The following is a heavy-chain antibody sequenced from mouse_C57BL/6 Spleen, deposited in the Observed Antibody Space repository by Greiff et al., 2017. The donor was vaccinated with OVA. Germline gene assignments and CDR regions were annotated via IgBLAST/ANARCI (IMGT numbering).Heavy chain of an antibody. Sequence: VKLMESGPGLVAPSQSLSITCTVSGFSLTSYAISWVRQPPGKGLEWLGVIWTGGGTNYNSALKSRLSISKDNSKSQVFLKMNSLQTDDTARYYCARITTVVAKDWYFDVWGTGTTVTVSS. CDR2: IWTGGGT. CDR3: ARITTVVAKDWYFDV. D-gene: IGHD1-1*01. V-gene: IGHV2-9-1*01. CDR1: GFSLTSYA. J-gene: IGHJ1*03.